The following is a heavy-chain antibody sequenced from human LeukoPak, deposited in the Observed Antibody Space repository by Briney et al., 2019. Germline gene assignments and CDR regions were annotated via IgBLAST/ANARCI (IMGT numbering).Heavy chain of an antibody. V-gene: IGHV1-2*02. CDR2: INANSGDT. CDR3: VRDQIRNWGRQIYFYFDL. J-gene: IGHJ2*01. Sequence: GSVNDTRLASGYTFTGYYMHWVRPSPEQGLEWMGWINANSGDTKYAQKFQGRVTMTRDTYINTVCMELSSLGSDDTAVYYCVRDQIRNWGRQIYFYFDLWGRGAVSTVSS. D-gene: IGHD7-27*01. CDR1: GYTFTGYY.